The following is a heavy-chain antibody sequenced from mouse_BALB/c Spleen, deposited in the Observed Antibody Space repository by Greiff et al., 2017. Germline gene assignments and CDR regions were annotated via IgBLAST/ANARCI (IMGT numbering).Heavy chain of an antibody. D-gene: IGHD3-1*01. CDR3: ARKAEVGAFDY. CDR1: GFTFSSYA. J-gene: IGHJ2*01. CDR2: ISSGGSYT. V-gene: IGHV5-9-3*01. Sequence: EVQGVESGGGLVKPGGSLKLSCAASGFTFSSYAMSWVRQTPEKRLEWVATISSGGSYTYYPDSVKGRFTISRDNAKNTLYLQMSSLRSEDTAMYYCARKAEVGAFDYWGQGTTLTVSS.